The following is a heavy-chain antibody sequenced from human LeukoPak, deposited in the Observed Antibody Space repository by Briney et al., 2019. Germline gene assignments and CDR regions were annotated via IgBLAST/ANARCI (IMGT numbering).Heavy chain of an antibody. V-gene: IGHV3-21*01. CDR1: GFTFSSYS. D-gene: IGHD3-22*01. Sequence: PGGSLRLSCAASGFTFSSYSMNWVRQAPGKGLEWVSSISSSSSYIYYADSVKGRFTISRDNAKNSLYLQMNSLRAEDTAVYYCAREMKMRLGITMIVVCAFDIWGQGTMVTVSS. CDR2: ISSSSSYI. J-gene: IGHJ3*02. CDR3: AREMKMRLGITMIVVCAFDI.